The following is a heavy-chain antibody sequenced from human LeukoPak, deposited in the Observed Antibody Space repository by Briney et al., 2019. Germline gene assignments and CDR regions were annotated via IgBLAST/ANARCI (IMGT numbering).Heavy chain of an antibody. CDR2: IYYSGST. D-gene: IGHD2-2*01. CDR3: ARPGGYCSSTTCYSTFDC. J-gene: IGHJ4*02. V-gene: IGHV4-39*01. Sequence: PSETLSLTCTVSGGSISSSSYYWGWIRQPPGKGLEWIGSIYYSGSTYYNPSLKSRVTISVDTSKNQFSLKLSSVTAADTAVYYCARPGGYCSSTTCYSTFDCWGQGTLVTVSS. CDR1: GGSISSSSYY.